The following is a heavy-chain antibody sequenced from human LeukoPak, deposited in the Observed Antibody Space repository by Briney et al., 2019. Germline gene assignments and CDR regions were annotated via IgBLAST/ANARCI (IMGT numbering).Heavy chain of an antibody. Sequence: GGSLRLSCAASGFTFDDYAMNWVRQVPGRGLEWVSGINWNGRITEYADSVKDRFTISRQNTKNSLYLNMNNLGGEDTALYFCARGSVQLWLRDTYYYMDVWGKGTTVTVSS. V-gene: IGHV3-20*04. CDR1: GFTFDDYA. CDR2: INWNGRIT. D-gene: IGHD5-18*01. J-gene: IGHJ6*03. CDR3: ARGSVQLWLRDTYYYMDV.